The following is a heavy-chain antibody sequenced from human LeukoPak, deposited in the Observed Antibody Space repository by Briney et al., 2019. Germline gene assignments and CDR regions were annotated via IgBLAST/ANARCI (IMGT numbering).Heavy chain of an antibody. CDR2: INPNSGGT. CDR3: ARQLGYCSSTSCSLYYYYGMDV. Sequence: GASVKVSCKASGYTFTGYYMHWVRQAPGQGLEWMGWINPNSGGTNYAQKFQGWVTTTRDTSISTAYMELSRLRSDDTAVYYCARQLGYCSSTSCSLYYYYGMDVWGQGTTVTVSS. V-gene: IGHV1-2*04. J-gene: IGHJ6*02. D-gene: IGHD2-2*01. CDR1: GYTFTGYY.